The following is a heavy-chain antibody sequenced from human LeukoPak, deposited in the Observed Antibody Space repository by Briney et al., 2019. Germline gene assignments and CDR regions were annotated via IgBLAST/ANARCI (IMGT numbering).Heavy chain of an antibody. J-gene: IGHJ4*02. V-gene: IGHV3-23*01. CDR1: GFTFSGFA. CDR3: AKDRPAYYYGSGTYYIADFFDH. Sequence: GGSLRLSCTASGFTFSGFAMSWVRQTPGKGLEWVSTISGSGGSTYYADSVKGQFTISRDNSKNTLYLQMNSLTTEDTALYYCAKDRPAYYYGSGTYYIADFFDHWGQGTLVTVSS. CDR2: ISGSGGST. D-gene: IGHD3-10*01.